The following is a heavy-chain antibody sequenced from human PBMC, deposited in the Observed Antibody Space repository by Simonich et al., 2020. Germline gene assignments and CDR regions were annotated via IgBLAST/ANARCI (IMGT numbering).Heavy chain of an antibody. CDR1: GFTFSSYA. J-gene: IGHJ4*02. D-gene: IGHD6-6*01. V-gene: IGHV3-30*07. CDR2: ISYDGSNK. CDR3: ARDLGSSYYFDY. Sequence: GAGVVQPGRSLRLSCAASGFTFSSYAMHWVRQAPGKGLEWVAVISYDGSNKYYADSVKGRFTISRDNSKNTLYLQMNSLRAEDTAVYYCARDLGSSYYFDYWGQGTLVTVSS.